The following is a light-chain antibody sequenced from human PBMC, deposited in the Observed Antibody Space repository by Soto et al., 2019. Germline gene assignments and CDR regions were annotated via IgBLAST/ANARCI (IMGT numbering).Light chain of an antibody. CDR2: DVA. CDR1: IRDVGGSNF. Sequence: QSVLTQPPSVSASPGQSITISCTGTIRDVGGSNFVSWYQQHPGKPPKLIIYDVANRPSGVSNRFSGSKSGSTASLIISRLQTEDEADYYCVSYTSSTTYVFGTGTKVTVL. CDR3: VSYTSSTTYV. V-gene: IGLV2-14*03. J-gene: IGLJ1*01.